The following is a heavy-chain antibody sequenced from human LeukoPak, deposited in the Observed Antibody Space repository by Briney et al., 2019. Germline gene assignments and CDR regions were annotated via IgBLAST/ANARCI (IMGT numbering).Heavy chain of an antibody. CDR2: ISSSSSYI. Sequence: GGSLRLSCAASGFTFSSYSMSWVRQAPGKGLEWVSSISSSSSYIYYADSVKGRFTISRDNAKNSLYLQMNSLRAEDTAVYYCARDEDIVVVPAAFQHWGQGTLVTVSS. V-gene: IGHV3-21*01. J-gene: IGHJ1*01. CDR3: ARDEDIVVVPAAFQH. D-gene: IGHD2-2*01. CDR1: GFTFSSYS.